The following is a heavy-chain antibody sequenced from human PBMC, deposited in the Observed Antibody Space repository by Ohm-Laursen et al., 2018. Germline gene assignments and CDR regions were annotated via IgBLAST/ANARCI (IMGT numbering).Heavy chain of an antibody. CDR1: GFRFSTHG. V-gene: IGHV3-30*18. J-gene: IGHJ6*02. D-gene: IGHD6-13*01. CDR2: ISFEGSTQ. CDR3: AKDLLAAPDYYGMDV. Sequence: SLRLSCAASGFRFSTHGMHWVRQAPGKGLEWLAVISFEGSTQYYADFLQGRFTISRDNARSSLDLQMNSLRVEDTALYYCAKDLLAAPDYYGMDVWGQGTTVTVSS.